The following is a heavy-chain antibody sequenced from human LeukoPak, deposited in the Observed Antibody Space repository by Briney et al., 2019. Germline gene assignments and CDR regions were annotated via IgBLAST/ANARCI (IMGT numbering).Heavy chain of an antibody. CDR1: GFTFDDYA. Sequence: AGGSLRLSCAASGFTFDDYAMHWDRQAPGKGLEWVSLISGDGGSTYYADSVKGRFTISRDNSKTSLYLQMNSLRTEDTALYYCAKALEMATITAGNDYWGQGTLVTVSS. J-gene: IGHJ4*02. CDR2: ISGDGGST. V-gene: IGHV3-43*02. CDR3: AKALEMATITAGNDY. D-gene: IGHD5-24*01.